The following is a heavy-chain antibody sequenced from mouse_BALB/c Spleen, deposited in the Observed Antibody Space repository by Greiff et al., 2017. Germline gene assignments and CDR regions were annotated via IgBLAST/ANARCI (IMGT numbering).Heavy chain of an antibody. CDR1: GYTFTDYY. J-gene: IGHJ2*01. CDR3: ARNDYGSPFDY. D-gene: IGHD1-1*01. V-gene: IGHV1-77*01. CDR2: IYPGSGNT. Sequence: VKLQESGAELARPGASVKLSCKASGYTFTDYYINWVKQRTGQGLEWIGEIYPGSGNTYYNEKFKGKATLTADKSSSTAYMQLSSLTSEDSAVYFCARNDYGSPFDYWGQGTTLTVSS.